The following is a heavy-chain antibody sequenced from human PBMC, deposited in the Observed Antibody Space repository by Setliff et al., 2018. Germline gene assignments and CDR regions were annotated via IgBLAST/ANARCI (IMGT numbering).Heavy chain of an antibody. D-gene: IGHD3-22*01. CDR3: ASSSSGQRRKQS. J-gene: IGHJ5*02. V-gene: IGHV3-7*01. CDR1: GFTFSTYW. Sequence: PGGSLRLSCAASGFTFSTYWMSWVRQAPGKGLEWVANIKQDGSEKYYADSVKGRFTISRDNAKNSLYLQMNSLRAEDTAVYYCASSSSGQRRKQSWGQGTLVTVSS. CDR2: IKQDGSEK.